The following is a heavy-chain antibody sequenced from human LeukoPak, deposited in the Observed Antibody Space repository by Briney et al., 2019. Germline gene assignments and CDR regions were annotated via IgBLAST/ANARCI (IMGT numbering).Heavy chain of an antibody. CDR3: GRKSSGSYYGLDY. Sequence: GESLKISCKGSGYTFANYWIGWVRQMPGKGLEWMGIMYPAGSETRYSPSFQGQVTISVDKSISTAYLQWSRLKASDTAMYYCGRKSSGSYYGLDYWGQGTLVTVSS. V-gene: IGHV5-51*01. J-gene: IGHJ4*02. D-gene: IGHD1-26*01. CDR1: GYTFANYW. CDR2: MYPAGSET.